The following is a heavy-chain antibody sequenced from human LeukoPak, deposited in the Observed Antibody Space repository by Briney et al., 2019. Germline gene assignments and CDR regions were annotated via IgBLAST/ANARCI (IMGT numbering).Heavy chain of an antibody. D-gene: IGHD1-26*01. CDR1: GYSFTSYW. CDR2: IYPGDSET. Sequence: GESLKISCKGSGYSFTSYWIAWVRQMPGKGLEWMAIIYPGDSETRYSPSFQGQVTISADKSITTAYLQWSSVKASDTAMYYCARRSSGGSYWDWGQGTLVTVSS. V-gene: IGHV5-51*01. CDR3: ARRSSGGSYWD. J-gene: IGHJ4*02.